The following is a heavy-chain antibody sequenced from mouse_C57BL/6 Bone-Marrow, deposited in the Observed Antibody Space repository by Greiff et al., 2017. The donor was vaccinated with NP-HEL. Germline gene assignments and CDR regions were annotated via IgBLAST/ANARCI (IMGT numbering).Heavy chain of an antibody. J-gene: IGHJ3*01. Sequence: VQLQQSGAELARPGASVTMSCKASGYTFTSYTMHWVKHRPGQGLEWIGYINPSSGYTKYNQKFKDKATLTADKSSSTAYMQLSSLTSEDSAVYYCARGTGTTYGGQGTLVTVSA. CDR2: INPSSGYT. CDR3: ARGTGTTY. V-gene: IGHV1-4*01. CDR1: GYTFTSYT. D-gene: IGHD4-1*01.